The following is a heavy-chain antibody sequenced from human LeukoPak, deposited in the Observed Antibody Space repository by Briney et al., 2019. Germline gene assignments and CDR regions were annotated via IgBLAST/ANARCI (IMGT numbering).Heavy chain of an antibody. V-gene: IGHV1-69*06. D-gene: IGHD3-3*01. CDR3: AKFWSGYYTD. J-gene: IGHJ4*02. CDR1: GDTFGTFS. Sequence: SVKVSCKASGDTFGTFSFNWVRQAPSEGLEWLGGLTPLAGTPNYAQKFKGRLTISADKSTSTVYMELSRLTSEDTAVYFCAKFWSGYYTDWGQGTLVSVSS. CDR2: LTPLAGTP.